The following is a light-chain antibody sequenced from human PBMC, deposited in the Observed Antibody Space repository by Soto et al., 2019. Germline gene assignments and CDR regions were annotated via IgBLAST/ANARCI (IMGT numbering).Light chain of an antibody. J-gene: IGKJ5*01. CDR2: GAS. V-gene: IGKV3-15*01. CDR3: QQYSNWPPIT. Sequence: EIVMTQSPATVSVSPGERATLSCRATQRVGSSLAWYQQKPGQAPRLLIYGASTRASGIPARFSGSGSGTEFTLTISSLQSEDFAVYFCQQYSNWPPITFGQGTRLEI. CDR1: QRVGSS.